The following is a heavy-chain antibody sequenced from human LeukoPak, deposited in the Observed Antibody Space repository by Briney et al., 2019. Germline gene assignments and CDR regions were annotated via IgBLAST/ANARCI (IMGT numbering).Heavy chain of an antibody. Sequence: SETLSLTCTVSGGSISSSSYYWGWIHQPPGKGLEWIGSIYYSGSTYYNPSLKSRVTISVDTSKNQFSLKLSSVTAADTAVYYCAANSADYNTLGSSYKVWGQGTLVTVSS. V-gene: IGHV4-39*01. CDR3: AANSADYNTLGSSYKV. D-gene: IGHD3-10*01. J-gene: IGHJ4*02. CDR2: IYYSGST. CDR1: GGSISSSSYY.